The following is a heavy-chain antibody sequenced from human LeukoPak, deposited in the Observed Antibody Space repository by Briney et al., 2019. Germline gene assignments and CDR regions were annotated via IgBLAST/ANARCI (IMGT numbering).Heavy chain of an antibody. CDR1: GGSISSSSYY. D-gene: IGHD6-6*01. Sequence: KPSETLSLTCTVSGGSISSSSYYWGWIRQPPGKGLEWIGSIYYSGSTYYNPSLKSRVTISVDTSKNQFSLKLSSVTAADTAVYYCARVGIAARGDAFDIWGQGTMVTVSS. CDR2: IYYSGST. J-gene: IGHJ3*02. CDR3: ARVGIAARGDAFDI. V-gene: IGHV4-39*01.